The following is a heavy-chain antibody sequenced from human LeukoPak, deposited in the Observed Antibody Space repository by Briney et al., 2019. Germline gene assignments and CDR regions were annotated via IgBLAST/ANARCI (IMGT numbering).Heavy chain of an antibody. D-gene: IGHD1-1*01. V-gene: IGHV4-34*01. J-gene: IGHJ4*02. CDR3: AGAGKLEPIDY. Sequence: SETLSLTCAVYGGSFSGYYWSWIRQPPGKGLEWIGEINHSGSTNYNPSLKSRVTISVDTSKNQFSLKLSSVTAADTAVYYCAGAGKLEPIDYWGQGTLVTVSS. CDR2: INHSGST. CDR1: GGSFSGYY.